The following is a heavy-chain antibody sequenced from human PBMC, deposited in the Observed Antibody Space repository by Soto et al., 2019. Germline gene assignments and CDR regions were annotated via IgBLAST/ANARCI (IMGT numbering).Heavy chain of an antibody. J-gene: IGHJ4*02. Sequence: GGSLRLSCAASGFTFSSYAMHWVRQAPGKGLEWVAVISYDGSNKYYADSVKGRFTISRDNSKNTLYLQMNSLRAEDTAVYYCARSYYYDSSGYHYYFDYWGQRTLVTVSS. CDR1: GFTFSSYA. CDR3: ARSYYYDSSGYHYYFDY. CDR2: ISYDGSNK. V-gene: IGHV3-30-3*01. D-gene: IGHD3-22*01.